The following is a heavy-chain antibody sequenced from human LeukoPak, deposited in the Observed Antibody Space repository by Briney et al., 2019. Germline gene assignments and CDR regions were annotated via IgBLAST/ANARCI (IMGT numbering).Heavy chain of an antibody. J-gene: IGHJ4*02. Sequence: PGGSLRLSCAASGITFSSYWMSWVRQAPGKGLEWVANIKQDGSEKYYVDSVKGRFTISRDNAKNSLYLQMNSLRAEDTAVYYCARNPLPRYDSSGYYYVSWGQGTLVTVSS. CDR3: ARNPLPRYDSSGYYYVS. CDR2: IKQDGSEK. V-gene: IGHV3-7*01. CDR1: GITFSSYW. D-gene: IGHD3-22*01.